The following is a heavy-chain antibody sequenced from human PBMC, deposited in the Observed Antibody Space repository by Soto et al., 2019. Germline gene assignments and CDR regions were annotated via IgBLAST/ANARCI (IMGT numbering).Heavy chain of an antibody. CDR3: ARQRTSVVTQAYFDD. V-gene: IGHV4-39*01. CDR1: GGSINSRSYY. CDR2: IYYSGST. Sequence: PSETLSLTCTVSGGSINSRSYYWGWIRQSPGKGLEWIGSIYYSGSTYYNPSLKSRVAMSVDTSKNQFSLKLRSVSAADTAVYCCARQRTSVVTQAYFDDWGQGSLVTVSS. J-gene: IGHJ4*02. D-gene: IGHD2-21*02.